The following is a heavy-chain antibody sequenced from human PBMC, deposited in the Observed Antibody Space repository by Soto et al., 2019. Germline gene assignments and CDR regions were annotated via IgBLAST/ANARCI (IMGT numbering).Heavy chain of an antibody. D-gene: IGHD5-18*01. CDR2: IYYRGTT. V-gene: IGHV4-59*12. J-gene: IGHJ4*02. Sequence: SETLSLTCNVSTGSLNFYYGSWIRQPPGKELEWIGSIYYRGTTNYNPSLQGRVTMSIDTSKNQFSLMLTSVTAADTAVYYCTRVATAVHSWGRGVLVTVSS. CDR1: TGSLNFYY. CDR3: TRVATAVHS.